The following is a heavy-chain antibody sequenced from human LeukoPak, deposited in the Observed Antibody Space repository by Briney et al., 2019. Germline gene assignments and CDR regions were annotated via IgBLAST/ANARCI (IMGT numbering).Heavy chain of an antibody. J-gene: IGHJ4*02. CDR3: ARGGTFVSDY. Sequence: GGSLRLSCAASGFTFSTYWMSWVRQAPGKGLEWVANIKEDGSEKYYVDSMKGRFTVSRDNAKNSLYLQMDSLRAEDTAVYYCARGGTFVSDYWGQGTLVTVSS. V-gene: IGHV3-7*01. D-gene: IGHD1-1*01. CDR1: GFTFSTYW. CDR2: IKEDGSEK.